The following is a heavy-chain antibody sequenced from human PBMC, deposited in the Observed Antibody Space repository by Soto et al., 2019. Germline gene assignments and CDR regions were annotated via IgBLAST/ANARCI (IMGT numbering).Heavy chain of an antibody. D-gene: IGHD2-2*01. CDR1: GFTFTNAW. Sequence: ESGGGLVKPGGALRLSCAASGFTFTNAWLTWVRQAPGKGLEWVGRIKSKTDSGTRDDAAPVKGRLTISRDDSKNTLYLQMNDLINEDTGLYYCTTVEDYATTGLRALHYHDMDVWGQGTTVTVSS. CDR2: IKSKTDSGTR. J-gene: IGHJ6*02. CDR3: TTVEDYATTGLRALHYHDMDV. V-gene: IGHV3-15*01.